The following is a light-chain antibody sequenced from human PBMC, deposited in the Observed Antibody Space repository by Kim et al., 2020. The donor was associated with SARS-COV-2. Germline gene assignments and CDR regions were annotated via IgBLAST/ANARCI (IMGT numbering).Light chain of an antibody. CDR1: HSIGVD. CDR3: QQYNDWLS. V-gene: IGKV3D-15*01. J-gene: IGKJ4*01. Sequence: LSVVPGEGVTLSCRASHSIGVDLAWYQHKPGQAPRLLIYGASNRATDVPGRFSGSGSGTDFTLTISSLQSEDFAVYFCQQYNDWLSFGGGTKLEI. CDR2: GAS.